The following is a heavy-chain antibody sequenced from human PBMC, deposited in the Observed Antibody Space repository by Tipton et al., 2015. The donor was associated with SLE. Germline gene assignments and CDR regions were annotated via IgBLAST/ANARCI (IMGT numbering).Heavy chain of an antibody. Sequence: TLSLTCVVSDYSISSTYYWGWIRQPPGKGLEWIGNIYHTGTTYYIPSLKSRVTISVDTSKNQFSLKLSSVTPADTAVYYCARGAAAADTGAFDSWGQGTMVTVSS. CDR2: IYHTGTT. D-gene: IGHD6-13*01. CDR3: ARGAAAADTGAFDS. V-gene: IGHV4-38-2*01. CDR1: DYSISSTYY. J-gene: IGHJ3*02.